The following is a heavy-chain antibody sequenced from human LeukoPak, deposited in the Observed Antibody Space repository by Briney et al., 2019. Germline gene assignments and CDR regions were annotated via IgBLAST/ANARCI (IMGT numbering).Heavy chain of an antibody. V-gene: IGHV4-39*01. CDR1: SDSISSSSYY. D-gene: IGHD5-12*01. J-gene: IGHJ4*02. CDR3: ARQPLVAPVSYYFDY. CDR2: IYYSGST. Sequence: SETLSLTCTVSSDSISSSSYYWGWIRQPPGTGLEWIGTIYYSGSTYYNPSLRSRLAMSVDTSKSQFSLNLSSVTAADTAVYYCARQPLVAPVSYYFDYWGRGTLVTVSS.